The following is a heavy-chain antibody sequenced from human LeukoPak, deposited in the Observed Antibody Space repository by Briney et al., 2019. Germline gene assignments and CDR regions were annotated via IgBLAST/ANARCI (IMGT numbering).Heavy chain of an antibody. V-gene: IGHV3-30*01. Sequence: GGSLRLSCAASGFTFSSYAMHWVRQAPGKGLEWVAVISYDGSNIYYAGSVKGRFTISRDNSKNTLYLQMNSLRAEDTAVYYCARAMAARTDDYWGQGTLVTVSS. D-gene: IGHD6-6*01. CDR2: ISYDGSNI. J-gene: IGHJ4*02. CDR1: GFTFSSYA. CDR3: ARAMAARTDDY.